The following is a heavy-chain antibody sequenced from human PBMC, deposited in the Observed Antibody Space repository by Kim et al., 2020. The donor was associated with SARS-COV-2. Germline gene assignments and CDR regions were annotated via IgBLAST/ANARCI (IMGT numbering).Heavy chain of an antibody. D-gene: IGHD6-13*01. J-gene: IGHJ6*02. V-gene: IGHV3-15*01. CDR2: VKSKTDDGTT. Sequence: GGSLRLSCAASGFTFSNAGMSWVRQAPGKGLEWVGRVKSKTDDGTTDYAARVKGRFTISREDSKNTLYQQMNSLKTDDTAVYYCTTEWVAAAGITYYGMDVFVQGTTLTVPS. CDR1: GFTFSNAG. CDR3: TTEWVAAAGITYYGMDV.